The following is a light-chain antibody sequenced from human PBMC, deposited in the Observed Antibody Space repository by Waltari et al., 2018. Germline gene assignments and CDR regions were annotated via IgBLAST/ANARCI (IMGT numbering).Light chain of an antibody. CDR3: HSYTGSRTYV. J-gene: IGLJ1*01. CDR1: TNDVGGYNF. CDR2: AVT. Sequence: QSALTQPASVSGSPGQSITIFCTGTTNDVGGYNFVSWYQHHPGKAPKLIIYAVTKRPSGVSTRFSGSKSGNTASLTISGLQAEDEADYYCHSYTGSRTYVFGTGTKVTVL. V-gene: IGLV2-14*01.